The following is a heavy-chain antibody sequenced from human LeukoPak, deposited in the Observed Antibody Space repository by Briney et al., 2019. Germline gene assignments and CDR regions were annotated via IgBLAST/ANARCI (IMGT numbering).Heavy chain of an antibody. D-gene: IGHD3-22*01. CDR3: ARDGRPSYYYDSSGYLVR. V-gene: IGHV4-61*02. J-gene: IGHJ5*02. CDR2: IYTSGST. CDR1: GGSISSGSYY. Sequence: SQTLSLTCTVSGGSISSGSYYWSWIRQPAGKGLEWIGRIYTSGSTNYNPSLKSRVTISVDTSKNQFSLKLSSVTAADTAVYYCARDGRPSYYYDSSGYLVRWGQGTLVTVSS.